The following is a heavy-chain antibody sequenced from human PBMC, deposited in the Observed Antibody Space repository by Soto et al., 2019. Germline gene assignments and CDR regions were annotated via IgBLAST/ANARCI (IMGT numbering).Heavy chain of an antibody. D-gene: IGHD3-3*01. V-gene: IGHV1-8*01. CDR3: ARPDDPDYDFWSGYSD. J-gene: IGHJ4*02. CDR1: GYTFTSYD. Sequence: ASVKVSCKASGYTFTSYDINWVRQATGQGLEWMGWMNPNSGNTGYAQKFQGRVTMTRNTSISTAYMELSSLRSEDTAVYYCARPDDPDYDFWSGYSDWGQGTLVTVSS. CDR2: MNPNSGNT.